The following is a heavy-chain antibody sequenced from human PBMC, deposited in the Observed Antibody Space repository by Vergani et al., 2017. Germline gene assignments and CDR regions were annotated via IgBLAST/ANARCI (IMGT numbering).Heavy chain of an antibody. CDR1: GFTFSSYG. CDR3: AEDKPPVFDY. J-gene: IGHJ4*02. Sequence: QVQLVESGGGVVQPGRSLRLSCAASGFTFSSYGMHWVRQAPGKGLEWVAVVSFDGNIKNYADSVKGRFTISRDNSKNTLYLQMNRLRVEDSAAYYCAEDKPPVFDYRGQGTLVTVSS. CDR2: VSFDGNIK. V-gene: IGHV3-30*18.